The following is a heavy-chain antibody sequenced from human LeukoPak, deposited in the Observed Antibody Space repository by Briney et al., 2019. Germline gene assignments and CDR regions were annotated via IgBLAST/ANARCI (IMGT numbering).Heavy chain of an antibody. CDR2: ISYDGSNK. Sequence: GGSLRLSCAASGFTFSSYGMHWVRQAPGKGLEWVAVISYDGSNKYYADSVKGRFTISRDNSKNTLYLQMNSLRAEDTAVYYCAKDEYSYGLPPFYGMDVWGQGTTVTVSS. J-gene: IGHJ6*02. V-gene: IGHV3-30*18. D-gene: IGHD5-18*01. CDR1: GFTFSSYG. CDR3: AKDEYSYGLPPFYGMDV.